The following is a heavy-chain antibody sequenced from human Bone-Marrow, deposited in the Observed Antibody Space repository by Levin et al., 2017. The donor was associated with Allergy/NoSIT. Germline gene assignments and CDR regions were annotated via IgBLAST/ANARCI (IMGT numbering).Heavy chain of an antibody. D-gene: IGHD3-22*01. Sequence: PGGSLILSCAASGFTFSSYAMSWVRQAPGKGLEWVSAISGSGGSTYYADSVKGRFTISRDNSKNTLYLQMNSLRAEDTAVYYCAKLSGYPGAFDIWGQGTMVTVSS. V-gene: IGHV3-23*01. CDR1: GFTFSSYA. J-gene: IGHJ3*02. CDR2: ISGSGGST. CDR3: AKLSGYPGAFDI.